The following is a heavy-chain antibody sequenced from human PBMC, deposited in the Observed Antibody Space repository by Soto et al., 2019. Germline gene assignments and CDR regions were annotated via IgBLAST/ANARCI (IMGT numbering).Heavy chain of an antibody. CDR1: GFTFSSYS. Sequence: GGSLRLSCAASGFTFSSYSMNWVRQAPGKGLEWVSSISSSSSYIYYADSVKGRFTISRDNAKNSLYLQMNSLRAEDTAVYYCARDQIWPDAFDIWGQGTMVTVSS. J-gene: IGHJ3*02. V-gene: IGHV3-21*01. CDR2: ISSSSSYI. CDR3: ARDQIWPDAFDI.